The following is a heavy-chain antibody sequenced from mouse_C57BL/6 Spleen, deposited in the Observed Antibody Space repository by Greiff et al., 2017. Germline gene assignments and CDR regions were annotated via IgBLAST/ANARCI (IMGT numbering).Heavy chain of an antibody. Sequence: VQLQQSGAELVRPGASVKLSCTASGFNIKDYYMHWVKQRPEQGLEWIGRIDPEDGDTEYAPKFQGKATMTADTSSNTAYLQLSSLTSEDTAVYYCTTGYGSSLAWFAYWGQGTLVTVSA. CDR1: GFNIKDYY. V-gene: IGHV14-1*01. J-gene: IGHJ3*01. CDR2: IDPEDGDT. CDR3: TTGYGSSLAWFAY. D-gene: IGHD1-1*01.